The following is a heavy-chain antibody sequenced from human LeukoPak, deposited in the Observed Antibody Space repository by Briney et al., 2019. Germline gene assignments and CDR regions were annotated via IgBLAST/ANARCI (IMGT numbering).Heavy chain of an antibody. D-gene: IGHD1-26*01. V-gene: IGHV3-15*01. Sequence: KTGGSLRLSCAASGFTVSSAWMNWVRQTPGTGLEWVGLIKSKTDGGTIDYAAPVKGRFTISRDDSKNTLYLQMNSLKTEDTAVYYCTTERSGGFPYWGQGALVTVSS. J-gene: IGHJ4*02. CDR3: TTERSGGFPY. CDR2: IKSKTDGGTI. CDR1: GFTVSSAW.